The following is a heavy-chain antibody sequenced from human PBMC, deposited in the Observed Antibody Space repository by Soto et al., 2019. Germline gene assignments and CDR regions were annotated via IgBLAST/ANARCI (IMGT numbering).Heavy chain of an antibody. CDR2: ISGNSGSI. CDR3: AKDMAATYYDILTGRVFGMDV. J-gene: IGHJ6*02. V-gene: IGHV3-9*01. D-gene: IGHD3-9*01. Sequence: EVQLVESGGGLVQPGRSLRLSCAASGFTFDDYAMHWVRQAPGKGLEWVSGISGNSGSIGYADSVKGRFTISRDNAKNSLYLQMNSLRAEDTALYYCAKDMAATYYDILTGRVFGMDVWGQGTTVTVSS. CDR1: GFTFDDYA.